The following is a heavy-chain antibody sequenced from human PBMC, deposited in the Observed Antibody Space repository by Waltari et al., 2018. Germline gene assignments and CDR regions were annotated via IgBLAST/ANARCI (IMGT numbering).Heavy chain of an antibody. J-gene: IGHJ6*03. CDR1: GYTFTDYY. CDR2: VEPEDGET. V-gene: IGHV1-69-2*01. CDR3: ASSWYSIPDYYYYMDV. Sequence: EVQLVQSGAEVKKPGATVKISCKASGYTFTDYYMHWVQQAPGKGLEWMGRVEPEDGETIYAVKFQGRVTITADTSTDTAYMELSSLRSEDTAVYYCASSWYSIPDYYYYMDVWGKGTTVTVSS. D-gene: IGHD6-13*01.